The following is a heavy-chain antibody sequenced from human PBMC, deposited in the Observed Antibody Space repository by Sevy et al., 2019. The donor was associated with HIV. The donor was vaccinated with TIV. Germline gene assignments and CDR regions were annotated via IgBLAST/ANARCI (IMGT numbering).Heavy chain of an antibody. CDR3: AKGRVIQLLDYDYYGMDV. CDR1: GFTFSTYA. Sequence: GGSLRLSCAASGFTFSTYAMHWVRQAPGKGLEWVAVVSYDGTNKQYTDSVKGRFTISRDNSKKTLYLQMNSLRAEDTAVYYCAKGRVIQLLDYDYYGMDVWGQGAAVTVSS. J-gene: IGHJ6*02. D-gene: IGHD2-2*01. V-gene: IGHV3-30*18. CDR2: VSYDGTNK.